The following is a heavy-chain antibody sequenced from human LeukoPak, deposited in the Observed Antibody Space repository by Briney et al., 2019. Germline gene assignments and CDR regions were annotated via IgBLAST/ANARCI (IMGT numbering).Heavy chain of an antibody. CDR3: ARDRGDYMDV. CDR1: GFTFDSYN. CDR2: ISSSSSYI. D-gene: IGHD3-10*01. Sequence: GGSLRLSCAASGFTFDSYNTNWVRQAPGKGLEWVSSISSSSSYIYYADSVKGRFTISRDNAKNSLYLQMNSLRAEDTAVYYCARDRGDYMDVWGKGTTVTVSS. V-gene: IGHV3-21*01. J-gene: IGHJ6*03.